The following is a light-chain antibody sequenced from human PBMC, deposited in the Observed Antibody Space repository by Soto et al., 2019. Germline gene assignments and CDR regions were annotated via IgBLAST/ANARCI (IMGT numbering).Light chain of an antibody. Sequence: QSALTQPASVSGSPGQSITLSCTGTTSDVGGYHFVYWYQQHPGTAPKLMIYEVTNRPSGVADRFSGSKSGNTASLTISGLHAEEEADYYCYSYTSTSNYVFGSGTKLTVL. CDR3: YSYTSTSNYV. V-gene: IGLV2-14*01. CDR2: EVT. CDR1: TSDVGGYHF. J-gene: IGLJ1*01.